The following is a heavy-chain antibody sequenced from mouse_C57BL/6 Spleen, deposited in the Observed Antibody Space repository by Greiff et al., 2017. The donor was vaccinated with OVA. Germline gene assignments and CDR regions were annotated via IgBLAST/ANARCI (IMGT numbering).Heavy chain of an antibody. CDR2: IDPENGDT. D-gene: IGHD2-4*01. CDR3: TTGGLRWFAY. V-gene: IGHV14-4*01. J-gene: IGHJ3*01. CDR1: GFNIKDDY. Sequence: VQLQQSGAELVRPGASVKLSCTASGFNIKDDYMHWVKQRPEQGLEWIGWIDPENGDTEYASKFQGKATITADTSSNTAYLQLSSLTSEDTAVYYCTTGGLRWFAYWGQGTLVTVSA.